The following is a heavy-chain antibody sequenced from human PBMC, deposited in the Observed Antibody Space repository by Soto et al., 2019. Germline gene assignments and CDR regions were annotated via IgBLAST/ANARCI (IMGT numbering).Heavy chain of an antibody. Sequence: EASVKVSCKASRYTFTGYYMHWVRQAPGQGLEWMGWINPNSGGTNYAQKFQGWVTMTRDTSISAAYMELSRLRSDDTAVYYCARGSYRYYFDYWGQGTLVTVSS. J-gene: IGHJ4*02. CDR2: INPNSGGT. V-gene: IGHV1-2*04. CDR3: ARGSYRYYFDY. D-gene: IGHD3-16*02. CDR1: RYTFTGYY.